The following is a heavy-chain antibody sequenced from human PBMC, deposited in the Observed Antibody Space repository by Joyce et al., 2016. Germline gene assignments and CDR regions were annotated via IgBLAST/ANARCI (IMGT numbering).Heavy chain of an antibody. V-gene: IGHV3-21*01. J-gene: IGHJ4*02. CDR2: ISGDNTYI. CDR3: ARDVLTTVTKAYGY. D-gene: IGHD4-11*01. CDR1: GFIFSSYS. Sequence: EVQLVESGGGLVKPGESLRISCTASGFIFSSYSMTWVRQAPGKGLEWVSSISGDNTYIFHADSVKGRFTISRDNARNSLYLQMNSLRAEDTAVYYCARDVLTTVTKAYGYWGQGTLVAVSS.